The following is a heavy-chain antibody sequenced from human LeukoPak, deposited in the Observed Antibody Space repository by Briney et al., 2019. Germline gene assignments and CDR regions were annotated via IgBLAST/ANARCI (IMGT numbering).Heavy chain of an antibody. J-gene: IGHJ4*02. Sequence: VASVKVSCKASGYTFTGYYMHWVRQAPGQGLEWMGWINPNSGGTNYAQKFQGRVTMTRDTSISTAYMELSRLRSDDTAVYYCARGSRMRIVVVIRTLDYWGQGTLVTVSS. V-gene: IGHV1-2*02. CDR2: INPNSGGT. D-gene: IGHD3-22*01. CDR1: GYTFTGYY. CDR3: ARGSRMRIVVVIRTLDY.